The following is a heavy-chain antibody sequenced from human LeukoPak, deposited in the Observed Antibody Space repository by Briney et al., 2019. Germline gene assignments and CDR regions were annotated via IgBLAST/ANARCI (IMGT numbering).Heavy chain of an antibody. Sequence: PGGSLRLSCAASGFSFSSYAMSWVRQAPGKGLEWVSTISGSGATPYYADSVKGRFIISRDNSNNTLYLQMNSLRAEDTAVYYCAKDRYSSVWNDNWFDPWGQGTLVTVSS. D-gene: IGHD6-19*01. CDR1: GFSFSSYA. V-gene: IGHV3-23*01. J-gene: IGHJ5*02. CDR2: ISGSGATP. CDR3: AKDRYSSVWNDNWFDP.